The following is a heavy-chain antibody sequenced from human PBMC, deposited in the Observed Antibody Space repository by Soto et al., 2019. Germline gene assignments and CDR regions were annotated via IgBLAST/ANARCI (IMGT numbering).Heavy chain of an antibody. Sequence: SVKVSCKASGYTFTSYYISWVRQAPGQGLEWMGGIMPIFRTADYAQKFQGRVTITADESTSTVYLELSSLRSEDTAVYYCARDKDRPQLGGNYYYIMDVWGQGTTVTVSS. D-gene: IGHD3-3*02. CDR3: ARDKDRPQLGGNYYYIMDV. CDR1: GYTFTSYY. CDR2: IMPIFRTA. J-gene: IGHJ6*02. V-gene: IGHV1-69*13.